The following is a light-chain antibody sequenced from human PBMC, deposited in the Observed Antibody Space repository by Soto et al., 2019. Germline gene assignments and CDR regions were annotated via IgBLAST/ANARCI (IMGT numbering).Light chain of an antibody. J-gene: IGKJ5*01. CDR3: QQYTNLPPIT. Sequence: EMILKQSPDTLSLSPGERATRSCRASQSVSSYLAWYQQKPGQAPRLLIYDASNRATGIPARFSGSGSGTEFTLTISSLQSEDFAVYYCQQYTNLPPITFAQGTLLEVK. V-gene: IGKV3-11*01. CDR2: DAS. CDR1: QSVSSY.